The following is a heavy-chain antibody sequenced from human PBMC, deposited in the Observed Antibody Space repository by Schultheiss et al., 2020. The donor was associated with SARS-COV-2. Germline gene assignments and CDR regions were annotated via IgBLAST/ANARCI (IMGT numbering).Heavy chain of an antibody. CDR1: GGSISSYY. CDR3: ARGRGIAVAGRYNWFDP. D-gene: IGHD6-19*01. Sequence: SETLSLTCTVSGGSISSYYWSWIRQPPGKGLEWIGYIYYSGSTNYNPSLKSRVTISVDTSKNQFSLKLSSVTAADTAVYYCARGRGIAVAGRYNWFDPWGQGTLVTVSS. J-gene: IGHJ5*02. V-gene: IGHV4-59*12. CDR2: IYYSGST.